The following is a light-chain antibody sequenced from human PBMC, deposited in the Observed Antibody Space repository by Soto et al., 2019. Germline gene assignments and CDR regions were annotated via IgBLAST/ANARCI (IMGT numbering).Light chain of an antibody. CDR3: QQRSNSWT. V-gene: IGKV3-11*01. J-gene: IGKJ1*01. CDR2: DAS. Sequence: EIVLTQSPATLSLSPGERATLSCRASQSVSSYLAWYQQRPGQAPRLLIYDASNRATGIPARFSGSGSGTDFTLTISSLEPEDFAVYYCQQRSNSWTFGQGTMVDIK. CDR1: QSVSSY.